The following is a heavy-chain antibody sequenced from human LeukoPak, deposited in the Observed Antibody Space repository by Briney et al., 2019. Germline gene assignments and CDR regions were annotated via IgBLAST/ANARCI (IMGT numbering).Heavy chain of an antibody. J-gene: IGHJ4*02. CDR3: AKGRGIVVVTGPDY. V-gene: IGHV3-23*01. Sequence: GGSLGLSCAASGFTFSSYAMNWVRQAPGKGLEWVSGISGSGGSTYYADSVKGRFTISRDNSKNTLYLQMNSLRAEDTAVYYCAKGRGIVVVTGPDYWGQGTLVTVSS. CDR2: ISGSGGST. CDR1: GFTFSSYA. D-gene: IGHD2-21*02.